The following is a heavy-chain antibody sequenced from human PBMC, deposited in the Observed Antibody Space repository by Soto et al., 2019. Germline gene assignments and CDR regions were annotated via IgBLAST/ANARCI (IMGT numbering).Heavy chain of an antibody. CDR3: AQRLRDYGLGRERANYFDP. D-gene: IGHD3-10*01. V-gene: IGHV4-59*08. Sequence: QVQLQESGPGLVKPSETLSLSCTVSGGSISSYYWSWFRQSPGKRMEWIGYVHHSWGSSYNPSLQSRVAISLDTSKSQFSLKVTSVTATDTATYSCAQRLRDYGLGRERANYFDPWGQGTLVTVSS. J-gene: IGHJ5*02. CDR2: VHHSWGS. CDR1: GGSISSYY.